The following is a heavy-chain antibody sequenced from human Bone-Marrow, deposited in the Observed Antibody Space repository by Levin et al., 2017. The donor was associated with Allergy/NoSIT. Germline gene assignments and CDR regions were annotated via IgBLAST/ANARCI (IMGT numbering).Heavy chain of an antibody. V-gene: IGHV3-7*01. CDR1: GFTFTTYW. J-gene: IGHJ6*02. CDR3: ARGGVVYAMGYFYYGMDV. D-gene: IGHD2-8*01. Sequence: GESLKISCSASGFTFTTYWMTWVRQAPGKGLEWVARIKHDGSDKYYVDSVKGRFTVSRDNAKKSLYLHMNSLGVEDTAVYFCARGGVVYAMGYFYYGMDVWGQGTTVTVS. CDR2: IKHDGSDK.